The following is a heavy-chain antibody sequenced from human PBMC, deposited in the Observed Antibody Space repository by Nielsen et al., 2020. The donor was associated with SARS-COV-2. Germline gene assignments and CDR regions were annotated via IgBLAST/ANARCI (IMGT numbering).Heavy chain of an antibody. J-gene: IGHJ5*02. V-gene: IGHV5-51*01. CDR1: GYSFSSYW. Sequence: GESLKISCKGSGYSFSSYWIAWVRQMPGRGLEWMGIIYPGDSDTKYSPSFQGLVTISADKSITTAYLQWSSLKASDTAMYYCATQRYYGDYDAWGQGTLVTVSS. CDR2: IYPGDSDT. CDR3: ATQRYYGDYDA. D-gene: IGHD4-17*01.